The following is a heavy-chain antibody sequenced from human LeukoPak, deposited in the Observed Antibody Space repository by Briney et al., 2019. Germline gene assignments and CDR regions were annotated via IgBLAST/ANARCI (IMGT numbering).Heavy chain of an antibody. CDR2: INAGNGHT. Sequence: ASVKVSCKASGYTFTSYYMHWVRQAPGQGLEWMGWINAGNGHTRYSQRFQGRVTITRDTSATTVYMEVTSLRSEDTAVYYCARGIWSRTVSSYYFDYWGQGTLVTVSS. CDR3: ARGIWSRTVSSYYFDY. V-gene: IGHV1-3*01. CDR1: GYTFTSYY. J-gene: IGHJ4*02. D-gene: IGHD3-3*01.